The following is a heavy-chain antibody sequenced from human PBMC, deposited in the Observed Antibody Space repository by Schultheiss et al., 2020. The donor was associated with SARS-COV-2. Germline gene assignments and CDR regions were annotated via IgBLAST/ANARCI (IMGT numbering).Heavy chain of an antibody. CDR2: IIPIFGTA. Sequence: SVKVSCKASGYTFTSYGISWVRQAPGQGLEWMGGIIPIFGTANYAQKFQGRVTITADESTSTAYMELSSLRAEDTAVYYCAKTVLRFLEPFDYWGQGTLVTVSS. CDR1: GYTFTSYG. D-gene: IGHD3-3*01. CDR3: AKTVLRFLEPFDY. J-gene: IGHJ4*02. V-gene: IGHV1-69*13.